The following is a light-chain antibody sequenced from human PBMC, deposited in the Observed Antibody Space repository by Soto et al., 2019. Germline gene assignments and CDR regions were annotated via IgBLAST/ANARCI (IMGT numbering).Light chain of an antibody. CDR3: QQSYSTPLT. Sequence: DSQMTQSPSSLPASVGDRVTITCRASQSNSSYLNWYQQKPGKAPKLLIYAASSLQSGVPSRFSGSGSGTDFTLTISSLQPEDFATYYCQQSYSTPLTFGGGTKVDIK. CDR2: AAS. CDR1: QSNSSY. V-gene: IGKV1-39*01. J-gene: IGKJ4*01.